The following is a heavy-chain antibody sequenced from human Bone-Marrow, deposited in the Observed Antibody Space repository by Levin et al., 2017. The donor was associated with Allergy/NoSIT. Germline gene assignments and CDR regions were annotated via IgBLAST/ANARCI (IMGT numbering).Heavy chain of an antibody. D-gene: IGHD2-21*01. CDR1: GYTFTGYY. CDR3: ARVDWPHDAFDI. Sequence: ASVKVSCKASGYTFTGYYMHWVRQAPGQGLEWMGWINPNSGGTNYAQKFQGRVTMTRDTSISTAYMELSRLRSDDTAVYYCARVDWPHDAFDIWGQGTMVTVSS. J-gene: IGHJ3*02. V-gene: IGHV1-2*02. CDR2: INPNSGGT.